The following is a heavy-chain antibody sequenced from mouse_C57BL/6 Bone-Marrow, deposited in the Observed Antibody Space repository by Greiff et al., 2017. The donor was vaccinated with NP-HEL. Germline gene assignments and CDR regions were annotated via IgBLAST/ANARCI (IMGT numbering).Heavy chain of an antibody. V-gene: IGHV7-1*01. CDR2: SRNKANDYTT. Sequence: EVNVVESGGGLVQSGRSLRLSCATSGFTFSDFYMEWVRQAPGKGLEWIAASRNKANDYTTEYSASVKGRFIVSRDTSQSILYLQMNALRAEDTAIYYCARDVYDYDGYWYFDVWGTGTTVTVSS. CDR1: GFTFSDFY. CDR3: ARDVYDYDGYWYFDV. D-gene: IGHD2-4*01. J-gene: IGHJ1*03.